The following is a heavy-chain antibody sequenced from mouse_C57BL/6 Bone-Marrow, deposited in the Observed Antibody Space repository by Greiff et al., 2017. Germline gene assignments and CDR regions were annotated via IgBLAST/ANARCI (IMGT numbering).Heavy chain of an antibody. CDR3: AIYYYGSSYV. V-gene: IGHV1-55*01. CDR2: IYPGSGST. CDR1: GYTFTSYW. J-gene: IGHJ1*03. D-gene: IGHD1-1*01. Sequence: QVQLQQPGAELVKPGASVKMSCKASGYTFTSYWITWVKQKPGQGLEWIGDIYPGSGSTNYNEKFKSKATLTVDTSSSTAYMQLSSLSSEDSAVYYCAIYYYGSSYVWGTGTTVTVSS.